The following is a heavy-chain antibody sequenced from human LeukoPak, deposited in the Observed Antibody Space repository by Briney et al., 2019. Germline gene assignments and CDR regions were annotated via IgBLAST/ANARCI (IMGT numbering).Heavy chain of an antibody. D-gene: IGHD2-8*02. CDR3: AKDRMYWSYYGMDV. CDR2: IKQDGSEK. V-gene: IGHV3-7*03. J-gene: IGHJ6*02. CDR1: GFTFSSYR. Sequence: GGSLRLSCAASGFTFSSYRMSWVRQAPGKGLEWVANIKQDGSEKYYVDSVKGRFTISRDNSKNTLYLQMNSLRAEDTAVYYCAKDRMYWSYYGMDVWGQGTTVTVSS.